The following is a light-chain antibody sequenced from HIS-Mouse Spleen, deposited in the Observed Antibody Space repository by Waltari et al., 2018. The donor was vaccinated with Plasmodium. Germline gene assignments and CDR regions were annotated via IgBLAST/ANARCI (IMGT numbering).Light chain of an antibody. CDR3: QSADSSGTPNWV. CDR2: KDS. V-gene: IGLV3-25*03. J-gene: IGLJ3*02. Sequence: SYELTQPPSVSVSPGQTARITCSGDALPKQYAYWYQQKPGQAPVLVIYKDSERPSGIPERFSGARSGTTGTLTISGGQAEDEADYYCQSADSSGTPNWVFGGGTKLTVL. CDR1: ALPKQY.